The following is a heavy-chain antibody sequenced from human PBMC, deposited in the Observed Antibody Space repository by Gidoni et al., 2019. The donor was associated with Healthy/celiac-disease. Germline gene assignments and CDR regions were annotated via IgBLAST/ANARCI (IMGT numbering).Heavy chain of an antibody. CDR3: AKVNLYYYGSGRYPFGGGMDV. Sequence: EVQLLESGGGLVQPGGSLRLSCAASGFPFSSYAMSWVRQAPGKGLEWVSAIRGSGGSTYYADSVKGRFTISRDNSKNTLYLQMNSLRAEDTAVYYCAKVNLYYYGSGRYPFGGGMDVWGQGTTVTVSS. CDR1: GFPFSSYA. V-gene: IGHV3-23*01. J-gene: IGHJ6*02. D-gene: IGHD3-10*01. CDR2: IRGSGGST.